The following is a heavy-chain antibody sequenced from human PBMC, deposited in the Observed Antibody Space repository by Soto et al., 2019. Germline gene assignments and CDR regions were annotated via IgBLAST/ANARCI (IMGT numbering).Heavy chain of an antibody. CDR2: IYWDDDK. V-gene: IGHV2-5*02. Sequence: QITLKESGPTLVKPTQPLTLTCTFSGFSLSTSGVGVGWIRQPPGKALEWLALIYWDDDKRYSPSLKSRLTITKDTSKNQVVLTMTNMDPVDTATYYCARMDSGSYFDAFDIWGQGTMVTVSS. CDR3: ARMDSGSYFDAFDI. J-gene: IGHJ3*02. CDR1: GFSLSTSGVG. D-gene: IGHD1-26*01.